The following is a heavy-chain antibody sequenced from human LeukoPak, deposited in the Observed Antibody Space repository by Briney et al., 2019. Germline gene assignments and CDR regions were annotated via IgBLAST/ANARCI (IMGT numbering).Heavy chain of an antibody. CDR2: IWYDGSNK. D-gene: IGHD1-7*01. V-gene: IGHV3-33*01. CDR3: ARENPFSGTTNFDY. J-gene: IGHJ4*02. Sequence: GRSLRLSCAASGFTFSSYGMHWVRQAPGKGLEWVAVIWYDGSNKYYADSVKGRFTISRDNAKNSLYLQMNSLRAEDTAVYYCARENPFSGTTNFDYWGQGTLVTVSS. CDR1: GFTFSSYG.